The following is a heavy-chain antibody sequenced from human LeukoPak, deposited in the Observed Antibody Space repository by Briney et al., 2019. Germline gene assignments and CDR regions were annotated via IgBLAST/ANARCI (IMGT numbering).Heavy chain of an antibody. CDR1: GYTFTSYY. V-gene: IGHV1-46*01. Sequence: ASVKVSCKASGYTFTSYYMHWVRQAPGQGLEWMGIINPSVGSTTYAQKFQGRVTMTRDTSTSTVYMELSSLRSEDTAVYYCAREGFDSGSRMAFHIWGQGTMVTVSS. D-gene: IGHD3-22*01. CDR3: AREGFDSGSRMAFHI. CDR2: INPSVGST. J-gene: IGHJ3*02.